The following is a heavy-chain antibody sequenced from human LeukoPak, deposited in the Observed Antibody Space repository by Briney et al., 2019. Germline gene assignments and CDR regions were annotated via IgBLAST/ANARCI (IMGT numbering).Heavy chain of an antibody. J-gene: IGHJ3*02. V-gene: IGHV4-30-4*01. Sequence: SETLSLTCTVSGASIRSGDYYWSWIRQPPGKDLEWIGYIYDSGSTYYNPSLKSRITISVDTSENRFSLKLSSVTATDTAVYYCARDCSGGSCYGAFDIWGQGTMVTVSS. CDR3: ARDCSGGSCYGAFDI. D-gene: IGHD2-15*01. CDR1: GASIRSGDYY. CDR2: IYDSGST.